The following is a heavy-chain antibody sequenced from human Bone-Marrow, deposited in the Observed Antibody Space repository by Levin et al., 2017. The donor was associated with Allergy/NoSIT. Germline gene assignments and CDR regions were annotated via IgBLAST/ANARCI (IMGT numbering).Heavy chain of an antibody. D-gene: IGHD1/OR15-1a*01. CDR2: ISSASSYI. V-gene: IGHV3-21*01. CDR1: GFIFSNYS. J-gene: IGHJ6*02. CDR3: VRSESITGTEDLRVMDV. Sequence: PGGSLRLSCAASGFIFSNYSLHWVRQSPGKGLEWVSSISSASSYISYADSVKGRFTISRDNAKNSLSLLMNSLRAEDTAVYYCVRSESITGTEDLRVMDVWGQGTTVTVSS.